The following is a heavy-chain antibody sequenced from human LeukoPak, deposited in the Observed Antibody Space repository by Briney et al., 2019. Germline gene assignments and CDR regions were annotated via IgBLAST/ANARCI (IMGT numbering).Heavy chain of an antibody. V-gene: IGHV3-21*01. J-gene: IGHJ6*02. Sequence: GGSLRLSCAASGFTFSSYSMNWVRQAPGKGLEWVSSISSSSGYIYYADSVKGRFTISRDNAKNSLYLQMKSLRAEDTAVYYCARDGGVDVYNYPYYYYYYGMDVWGQGTTVTVSS. D-gene: IGHD5-24*01. CDR1: GFTFSSYS. CDR2: ISSSSGYI. CDR3: ARDGGVDVYNYPYYYYYYGMDV.